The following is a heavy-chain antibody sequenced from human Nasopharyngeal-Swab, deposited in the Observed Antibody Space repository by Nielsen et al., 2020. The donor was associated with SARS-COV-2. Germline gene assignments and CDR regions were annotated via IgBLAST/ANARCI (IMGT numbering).Heavy chain of an antibody. CDR2: INHSGST. CDR3: ASGSPYYYYMDV. J-gene: IGHJ6*03. CDR1: GGSFSGYY. Sequence: GSLRLSCAVYGGSFSGYYWSWIRQPPGKGLEWIGEINHSGSTNYNPSLKSRVTISVDTSKNQFSLKLSSVTAADTAVYYCASGSPYYYYMDVWGKGTTVTVSS. V-gene: IGHV4-34*01.